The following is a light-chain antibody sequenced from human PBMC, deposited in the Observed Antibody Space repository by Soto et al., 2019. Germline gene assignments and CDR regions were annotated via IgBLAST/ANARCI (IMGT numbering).Light chain of an antibody. CDR1: QSVSNNY. V-gene: IGKV3-20*01. CDR2: GAS. CDR3: QQYGSSGK. Sequence: EIVLTQSPGTLSLSPGERATLSCRASQSVSNNYLAWYQQKPGQAPRLLIYGASNRATGIPDRFSGSGSGTDFTLTISRLATEDFPVYYCQQYGSSGKLGQGTKVDLK. J-gene: IGKJ1*01.